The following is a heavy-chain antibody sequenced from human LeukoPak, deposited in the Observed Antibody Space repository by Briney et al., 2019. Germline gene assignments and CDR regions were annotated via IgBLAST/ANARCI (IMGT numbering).Heavy chain of an antibody. D-gene: IGHD3-16*01. J-gene: IGHJ3*02. CDR1: GFTFRSNW. CDR2: INSDGSST. Sequence: PGGSLGLSCAASGFTFRSNWMHWVRQPPGKGLVWVSLINSDGSSTTYADSVRGRFTISRDNAKNTLYLQMNSLRAEDTAVYYCARTLADAFDIWGQGTIVTVSS. V-gene: IGHV3-74*01. CDR3: ARTLADAFDI.